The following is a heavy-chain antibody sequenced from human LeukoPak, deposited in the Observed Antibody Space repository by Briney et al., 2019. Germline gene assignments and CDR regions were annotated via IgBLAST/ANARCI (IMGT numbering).Heavy chain of an antibody. D-gene: IGHD3-22*01. CDR3: ARSPMIVVVTDFDY. Sequence: GASVKVSCRASGYTFTSYGITWVRQAPGQGLEWMGWISAYNGNTNYAQKLKGRVTMTTDTSTSTAYMELRSLRSDDTAVYYCARSPMIVVVTDFDYWGQGTLVTVSS. CDR1: GYTFTSYG. J-gene: IGHJ4*02. CDR2: ISAYNGNT. V-gene: IGHV1-18*01.